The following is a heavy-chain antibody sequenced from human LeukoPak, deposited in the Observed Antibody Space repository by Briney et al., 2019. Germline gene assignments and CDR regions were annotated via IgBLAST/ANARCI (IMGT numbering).Heavy chain of an antibody. CDR1: GGSISSSNW. V-gene: IGHV4-4*02. Sequence: SETLSLTCAVSGGSISSSNWWSWVRPPPGKGLEWIGEIYHSRSTNYNPSLKSRVTISVDKSKNQFSLKLSSVTAADTAVYYCARYGSGSYYNFNYYYYMDVWGKGTTVTVSS. J-gene: IGHJ6*03. CDR2: IYHSRST. D-gene: IGHD3-10*01. CDR3: ARYGSGSYYNFNYYYYMDV.